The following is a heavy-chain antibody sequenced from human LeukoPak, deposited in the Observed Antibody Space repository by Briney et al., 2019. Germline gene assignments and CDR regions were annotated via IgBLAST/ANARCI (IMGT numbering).Heavy chain of an antibody. V-gene: IGHV3-48*03. CDR1: GFTFSSYE. J-gene: IGHJ4*02. CDR2: ISSSGSTI. Sequence: PGGSLRLSCAASGFTFSSYEMNWVRQAPGKGLEWVSYISSSGSTIYYADSVKGRFTISRDNAKNSLYLQMNSLRAEDTAVYYCARSSWYSFDYWGQGTLVTVSS. D-gene: IGHD6-13*01. CDR3: ARSSWYSFDY.